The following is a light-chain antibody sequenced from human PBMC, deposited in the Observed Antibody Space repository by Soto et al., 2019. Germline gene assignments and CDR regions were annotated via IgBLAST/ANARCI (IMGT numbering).Light chain of an antibody. CDR1: QSVNSNY. CDR2: ETS. V-gene: IGKV3-20*01. CDR3: QQYDSSPRT. Sequence: EIVLTQSPGTLSLSPGERATLSCRASQSVNSNYLAWYQQKPGQAPRLLMYETSTRATGIPDRFSGSGSGTDFTLTISRLEPEDFAVYYCQQYDSSPRTFGQGTKVDIK. J-gene: IGKJ1*01.